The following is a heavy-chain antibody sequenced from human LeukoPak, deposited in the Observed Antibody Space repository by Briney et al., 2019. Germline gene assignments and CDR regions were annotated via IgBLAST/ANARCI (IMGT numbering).Heavy chain of an antibody. CDR3: ARRPNIATRCWFDP. Sequence: SGPTLVNPTQTLTLTCTFSGFSLRSSGVAVGWIRQPPGKALEWLAVIYGDDADYYSPSLKNRLTITKDTSKNQVVLTMTNMDPVDTATYYCARRPNIATRCWFDPWGQGTLVTVSS. D-gene: IGHD5-12*01. V-gene: IGHV2-5*02. CDR2: IYGDDAD. J-gene: IGHJ5*02. CDR1: GFSLRSSGVA.